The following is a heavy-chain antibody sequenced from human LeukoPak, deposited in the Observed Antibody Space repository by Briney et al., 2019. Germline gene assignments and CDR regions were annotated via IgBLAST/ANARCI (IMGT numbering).Heavy chain of an antibody. CDR2: INHSGST. Sequence: SETLSLTCAVYGGSFSGYYWSCIRQPPGKGLEWIGEINHSGSTNYNPSLKSRVTISVDTSKSEFALKLSSVTAADTAVYYCARETMTTVTYYFDYWGQGTLVTVSS. CDR3: ARETMTTVTYYFDY. D-gene: IGHD4-17*01. CDR1: GGSFSGYY. V-gene: IGHV4-34*01. J-gene: IGHJ4*02.